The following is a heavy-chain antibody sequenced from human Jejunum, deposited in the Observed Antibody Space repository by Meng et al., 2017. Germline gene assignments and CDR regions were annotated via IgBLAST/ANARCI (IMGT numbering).Heavy chain of an antibody. Sequence: QVQLEQWGAGLWKPSETLSLTRVVYGVSLTKGLEWMGKIHHRGGTIYNPSLKTRAATLLGTSKEQFSLHLDSVTAADTAIYYCARDWGCRDGYCFSGLLEFWGQGSLVTVSS. V-gene: IGHV4-34*01. CDR1: GVSLT. D-gene: IGHD2-15*01. J-gene: IGHJ4*02. CDR2: IHHRGGT. CDR3: ARDWGCRDGYCFSGLLEF.